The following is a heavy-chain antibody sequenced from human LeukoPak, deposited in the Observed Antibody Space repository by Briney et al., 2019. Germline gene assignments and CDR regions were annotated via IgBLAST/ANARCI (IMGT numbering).Heavy chain of an antibody. CDR2: ISYDGSNK. CDR3: ARPANLHRYYYGSVDSYYFDY. Sequence: PGGSLRLSCAASGFTFSSYGMHWVRQAPGKGLEWVAVISYDGSNKYYADSVKGRFTISRDNAKNSLYLQMNSLRAEDTAVYYCARPANLHRYYYGSVDSYYFDYWGQGTLVTVSS. V-gene: IGHV3-30*03. J-gene: IGHJ4*02. CDR1: GFTFSSYG. D-gene: IGHD3-10*01.